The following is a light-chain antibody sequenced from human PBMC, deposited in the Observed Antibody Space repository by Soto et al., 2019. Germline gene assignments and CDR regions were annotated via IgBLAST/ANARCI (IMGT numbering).Light chain of an antibody. Sequence: QSVLTQPRSVSGSPGQSVTISCTGTSSDVGGYNYVSWYQQHPGKVPKLMIYEVTKRPSGVPDRFSGSKSGNTASLTISGLQAEDEADYYCCSYDGRYSNYVFGNGTNAT. J-gene: IGLJ1*01. CDR1: SSDVGGYNY. CDR3: CSYDGRYSNYV. V-gene: IGLV2-11*01. CDR2: EVT.